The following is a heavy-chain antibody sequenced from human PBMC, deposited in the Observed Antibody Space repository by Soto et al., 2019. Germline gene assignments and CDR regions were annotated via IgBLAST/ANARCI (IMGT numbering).Heavy chain of an antibody. V-gene: IGHV3-23*01. CDR1: GFIFSIYV. Sequence: LRLSCEASGFIFSIYVMSWVRQAPGKGLEWVSAISGSGGSTYYADSVKGRFTISRDNSKNTLYLQMNSLRAEDTAVYYCARDGRVAARPDWFDPWGQGTLVTVSS. CDR3: ARDGRVAARPDWFDP. J-gene: IGHJ5*02. CDR2: ISGSGGST. D-gene: IGHD6-6*01.